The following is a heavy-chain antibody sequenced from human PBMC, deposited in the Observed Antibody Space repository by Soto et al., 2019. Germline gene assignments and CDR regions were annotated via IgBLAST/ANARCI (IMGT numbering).Heavy chain of an antibody. Sequence: PSETLSLTCTVSGGSISSSSYYWGWIRQPPGKGLEWIGSIYYSGSTYYNPSLKSRVTISVDTSRNQFSLKLSSVTAADTAVYYCARLPIHYYDSSGYDYWGQGTLVTVSS. J-gene: IGHJ4*02. CDR2: IYYSGST. CDR3: ARLPIHYYDSSGYDY. D-gene: IGHD3-22*01. V-gene: IGHV4-39*01. CDR1: GGSISSSSYY.